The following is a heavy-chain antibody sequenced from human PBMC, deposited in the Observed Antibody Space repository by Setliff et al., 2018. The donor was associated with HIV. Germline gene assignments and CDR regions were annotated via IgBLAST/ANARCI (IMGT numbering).Heavy chain of an antibody. Sequence: ASVKVSCKASGYTFINYYIHWVRQAPGQGLEWMGRISPGSAAANYAQKFQGRVTVTRDASTTTAYMELNRLTSDDTAVYYCAKGQGPVDYWGQGTLVTVSS. CDR3: AKGQGPVDY. V-gene: IGHV1-2*06. CDR2: ISPGSAAA. J-gene: IGHJ4*02. CDR1: GYTFINYY.